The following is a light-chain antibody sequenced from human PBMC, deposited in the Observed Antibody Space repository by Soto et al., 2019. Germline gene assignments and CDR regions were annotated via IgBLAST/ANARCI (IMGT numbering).Light chain of an antibody. J-gene: IGLJ1*01. CDR1: SNDIGGFKY. CDR3: SSYAGNNISLV. Sequence: QSALTQPPSASGSPGQSVTISCSGTSNDIGGFKYVSWYQQHPGKAPKLMIYGVTERPSGVPDRFSGSKSGNTASLTVSGLQADDEADYYCSSYAGNNISLVFGTGTKGTVL. V-gene: IGLV2-8*01. CDR2: GVT.